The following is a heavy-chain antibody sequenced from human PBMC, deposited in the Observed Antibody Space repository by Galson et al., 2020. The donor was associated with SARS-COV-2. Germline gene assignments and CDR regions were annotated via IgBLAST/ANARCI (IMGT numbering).Heavy chain of an antibody. Sequence: SETLSLTCSVSGDTIRGYYWTWIRQSPGKGLEWIGNVYYTGNTKYNPSLKSRITISIDATKNQFALSLSSLTAADTAVYSCARDTPNYGMDVWGQGTTVTVSS. V-gene: IGHV4-59*08. CDR2: VYYTGNT. J-gene: IGHJ6*02. CDR3: ARDTPNYGMDV. CDR1: GDTIRGYY. D-gene: IGHD2-15*01.